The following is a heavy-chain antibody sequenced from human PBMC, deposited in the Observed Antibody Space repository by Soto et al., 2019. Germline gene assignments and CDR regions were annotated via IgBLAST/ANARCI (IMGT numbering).Heavy chain of an antibody. V-gene: IGHV4-30-2*01. Sequence: QLQLQESGSGLVKPSQTLSLTCAVSGGSISSGGYSCNWIRQPPGKGLEWIGYIYHSGSTYYNPSLTIRVTISLDRSNNQFSLKLTSVTAADTAVYSCARGMTTVTTFDYWGQGTLVTVSS. D-gene: IGHD4-17*01. CDR1: GGSISSGGYS. CDR2: IYHSGST. J-gene: IGHJ4*02. CDR3: ARGMTTVTTFDY.